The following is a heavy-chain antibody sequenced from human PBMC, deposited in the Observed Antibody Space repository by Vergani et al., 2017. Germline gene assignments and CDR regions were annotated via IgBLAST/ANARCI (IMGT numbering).Heavy chain of an antibody. V-gene: IGHV2-26*01. CDR2: IFSNDEK. J-gene: IGHJ6*02. D-gene: IGHD2-15*01. CDR3: ARIKMSEAGTPYGMDV. Sequence: QVTLKESGPVLVKPTETLTLTCTVSGFSLSNARMGVSWIRQPPGKALEWLAHIFSNDEKSYSTSLKSRLTISKDTSKSQVVLTMTNMDPVDTATYYCARIKMSEAGTPYGMDVWGQGTTVTVSS. CDR1: GFSLSNARMG.